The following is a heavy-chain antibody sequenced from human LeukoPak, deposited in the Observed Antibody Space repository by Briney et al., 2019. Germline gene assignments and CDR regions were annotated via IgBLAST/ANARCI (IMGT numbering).Heavy chain of an antibody. CDR3: ARGLRYCSGGSCFDY. D-gene: IGHD2-15*01. Sequence: SETLSLTCAVYGGSFSGYYWSWIRQPPGKGLEWIGEINHSGSTNYNPSLKSRVTISVDTSKNQFSLNLRSVTAADTAIYYCARGLRYCSGGSCFDYWGQGTLVTVS. V-gene: IGHV4-34*01. CDR1: GGSFSGYY. CDR2: INHSGST. J-gene: IGHJ4*02.